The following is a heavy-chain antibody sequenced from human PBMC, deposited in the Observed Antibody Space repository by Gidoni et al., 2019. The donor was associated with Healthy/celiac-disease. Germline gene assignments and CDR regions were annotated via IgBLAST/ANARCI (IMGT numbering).Heavy chain of an antibody. CDR3: ARDFLHCSSTSCHPGNEEGYYYYMDV. CDR2: ILYDGSNK. CDR1: GFTFSSYG. D-gene: IGHD2-2*01. Sequence: QVQLVESGGGVVQPGRSLRLSCAASGFTFSSYGMHWVRQAPGKGLEWVAVILYDGSNKYYADSVKGRFTISRDNSKNTLYLQMNSLRAEDTAVYYCARDFLHCSSTSCHPGNEEGYYYYMDVWGKGTTVTVSS. V-gene: IGHV3-33*01. J-gene: IGHJ6*03.